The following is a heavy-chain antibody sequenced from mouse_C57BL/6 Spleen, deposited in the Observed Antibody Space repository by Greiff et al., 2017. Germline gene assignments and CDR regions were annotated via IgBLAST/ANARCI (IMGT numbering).Heavy chain of an antibody. CDR1: GFTFSSYT. J-gene: IGHJ2*01. Sequence: LVESGGGLVKPGGSLKLSCAASGFTFSSYTMSWVRQTPEKRLEWVATISGGGGNTYYPDSVKGRFTISRDNAKNTLYLQMSSLRSEDTALYYCARLLLRAYYFDYWGQGTTLTVSS. CDR2: ISGGGGNT. V-gene: IGHV5-9*01. CDR3: ARLLLRAYYFDY. D-gene: IGHD1-1*01.